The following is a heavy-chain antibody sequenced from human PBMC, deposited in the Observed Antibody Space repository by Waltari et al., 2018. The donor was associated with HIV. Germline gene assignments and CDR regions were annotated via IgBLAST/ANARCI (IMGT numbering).Heavy chain of an antibody. V-gene: IGHV4-39*01. CDR3: ARHVLRVGASYWYFDL. CDR2: IYYRGRA. J-gene: IGHJ2*01. CDR1: GGSISRSSYF. Sequence: QLQLQESGAGLVKPSETLSLTCTVSGGSISRSSYFWGWIRQPPGKGLEWIGRIYYRGRAYYNPSLQSRVTISVDTSKNQFSLKLSSVPAADTAVYYCARHVLRVGASYWYFDLWGRGTLVTVSS. D-gene: IGHD1-26*01.